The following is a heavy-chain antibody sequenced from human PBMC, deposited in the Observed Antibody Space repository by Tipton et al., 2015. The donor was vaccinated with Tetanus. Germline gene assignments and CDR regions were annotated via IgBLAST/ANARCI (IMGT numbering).Heavy chain of an antibody. D-gene: IGHD2-2*01. CDR3: ARRSYCSSSRCFDAFDL. Sequence: GLVKPSQTLSLNCDVYGGSFSDYYWTWIRQPPGKGLEWIGDVDHGGDTTYNPSLGSRVTISTDASTSRLSLKLSSVTAADTAVYYCARRSYCSSSRCFDAFDLWGQGTMVTVSS. CDR2: VDHGGDT. J-gene: IGHJ3*01. CDR1: GGSFSDYY. V-gene: IGHV4-34*01.